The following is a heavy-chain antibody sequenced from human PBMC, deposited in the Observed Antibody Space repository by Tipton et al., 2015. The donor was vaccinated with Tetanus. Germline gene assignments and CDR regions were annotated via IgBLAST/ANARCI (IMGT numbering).Heavy chain of an antibody. CDR1: GFIFSSYG. J-gene: IGHJ4*02. V-gene: IGHV3-33*01. Sequence: SLRLSCAASGFIFSSYGIHWVRQAPGKGLEWVAVSWYDGTDKYYADSVKGRFTISRDNSKNTLYLQMNSLRAEDTAVYCCAREADCSGESCFSGDFDNWGQGTQVTVSS. CDR3: AREADCSGESCFSGDFDN. D-gene: IGHD2-15*01. CDR2: SWYDGTDK.